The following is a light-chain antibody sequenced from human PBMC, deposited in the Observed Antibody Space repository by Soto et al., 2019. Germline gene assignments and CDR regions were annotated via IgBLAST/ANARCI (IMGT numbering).Light chain of an antibody. CDR3: AAWDDSLSGYV. CDR2: RNN. CDR1: SSNIGSNY. Sequence: QSELTQPPSASGTPGQRVTISCSGSSSNIGSNYVYWYQQLPGTAPKLLIYRNNQRPSGVPDRFSGSKSGTSASLAISGLRSEDEADYYCAAWDDSLSGYVFGTGTQLTVL. J-gene: IGLJ1*01. V-gene: IGLV1-47*01.